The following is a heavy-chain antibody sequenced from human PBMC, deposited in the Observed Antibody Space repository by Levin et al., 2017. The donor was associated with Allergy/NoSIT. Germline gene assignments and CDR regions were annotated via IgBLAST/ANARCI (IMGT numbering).Heavy chain of an antibody. CDR2: INHSGST. J-gene: IGHJ5*02. V-gene: IGHV4-34*01. Sequence: SQTLSLTCAVYGGSFSGYYWSWIRQPPGKGLEWIGEINHSGSTNYNPSLKSRVTISVDTSKNQFSLKLSSVTAADTAVYYCARGEVVPAAGRFDPWGQGTLVTVSS. CDR1: GGSFSGYY. D-gene: IGHD2-2*01. CDR3: ARGEVVPAAGRFDP.